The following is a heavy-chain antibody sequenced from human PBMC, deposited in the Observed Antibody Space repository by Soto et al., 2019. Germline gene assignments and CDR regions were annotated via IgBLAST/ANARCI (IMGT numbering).Heavy chain of an antibody. V-gene: IGHV3-21*01. CDR3: ARDCSGGSCHPGMDV. J-gene: IGHJ6*02. D-gene: IGHD2-15*01. CDR2: ISSSGYI. Sequence: EVQLVESGGGLVKPGGSLRLSCAASGFNFNSYTINWVRQAPGKRLEWLSSISSSGYIFSTDSVRGRFTISRDNAKNSVYLQINSPGAEDTAVYFCARDCSGGSCHPGMDVWGQGTTVTVSS. CDR1: GFNFNSYT.